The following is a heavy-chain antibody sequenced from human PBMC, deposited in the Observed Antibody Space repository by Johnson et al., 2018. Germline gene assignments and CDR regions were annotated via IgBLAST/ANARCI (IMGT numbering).Heavy chain of an antibody. J-gene: IGHJ3*01. Sequence: VQLVESGGGVVRPGGSLRLSCAASGFIFNDYGMNWVRQAPGKGLEWVSGVKWNGGVTGDADSVKGRFTTSRANAKSSLYLQMDGLRAEETALYCCVRDHEVVTSFYAFHFWGQGTMVAVSS. V-gene: IGHV3-20*04. CDR1: GFIFNDYG. CDR2: VKWNGGVT. CDR3: VRDHEVVTSFYAFHF. D-gene: IGHD2-21*02.